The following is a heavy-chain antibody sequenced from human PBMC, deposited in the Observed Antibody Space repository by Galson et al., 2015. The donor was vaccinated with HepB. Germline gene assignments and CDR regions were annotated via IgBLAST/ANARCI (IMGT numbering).Heavy chain of an antibody. Sequence: SLRLSCAASGFTFSSYGMHWVRQAPGKGLEWVALIWYDGSNKYHADSVKGRFTVSRDNSENMVYLQMHSLRVEDTAVYYCARTFYFDYWGQGTVVTVSS. CDR1: GFTFSSYG. J-gene: IGHJ4*02. CDR2: IWYDGSNK. CDR3: ARTFYFDY. V-gene: IGHV3-33*01.